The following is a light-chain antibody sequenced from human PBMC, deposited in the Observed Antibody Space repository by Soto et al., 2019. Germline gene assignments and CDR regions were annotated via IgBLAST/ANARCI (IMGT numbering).Light chain of an antibody. CDR1: RSDIGSYDL. V-gene: IGLV2-23*02. CDR2: EVN. Sequence: QSVLTQPASVSGSPGQSITISCTGTRSDIGSYDLVSWYQQHPGNAPRLIIYEVNKRPSGVSNRFSGAKSGNTASLTVSGLQAEDGAEYYCCSYATTTLFGGGTKVTVL. CDR3: CSYATTTL. J-gene: IGLJ2*01.